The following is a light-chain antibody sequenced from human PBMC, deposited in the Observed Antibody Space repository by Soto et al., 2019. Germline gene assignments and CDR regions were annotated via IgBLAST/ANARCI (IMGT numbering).Light chain of an antibody. CDR2: GAS. Sequence: EIVLTQSPGTLSLSPGERATLSCRASQSVSSCYLAWYQQKPGQAPRLLIYGASNRVTGTPDRFSGSGSGTDFTLTISRLEPEDFAVYYCQQYGSSPPITFGQGTRLEIK. V-gene: IGKV3-20*01. J-gene: IGKJ5*01. CDR1: QSVSSCY. CDR3: QQYGSSPPIT.